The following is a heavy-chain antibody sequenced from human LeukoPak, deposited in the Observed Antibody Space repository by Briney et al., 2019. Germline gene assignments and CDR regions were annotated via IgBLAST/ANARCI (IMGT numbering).Heavy chain of an antibody. CDR3: AREQPAASNAFDI. J-gene: IGHJ3*02. D-gene: IGHD2-2*01. Sequence: PGGSLRLSCAASGFTFSVYAMHWVRQAPGKGLEWVALISYDGSNQYYADSVKGRFTISRDNSKNTLYLQMNSLRAEDTAVYYCAREQPAASNAFDIWGQGTMVTVSS. CDR2: ISYDGSNQ. CDR1: GFTFSVYA. V-gene: IGHV3-30*14.